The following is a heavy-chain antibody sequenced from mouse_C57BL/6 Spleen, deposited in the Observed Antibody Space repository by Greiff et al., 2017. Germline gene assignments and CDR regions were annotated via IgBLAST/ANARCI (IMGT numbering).Heavy chain of an antibody. CDR1: GYTFTSYW. CDR2: IDPSDGYT. CDR3: ASRLVSMDY. V-gene: IGHV1-50*01. Sequence: VQLQQSGAELVKPGASVKLSCKASGYTFTSYWMHWVKQRPGQGLEWIGDIDPSDGYTNYNQKFKGKATLTVDTSSSTAYLQLRSLTSEDCAVYGCASRLVSMDYWGQGTSVTVSS. J-gene: IGHJ4*01. D-gene: IGHD6-2*01.